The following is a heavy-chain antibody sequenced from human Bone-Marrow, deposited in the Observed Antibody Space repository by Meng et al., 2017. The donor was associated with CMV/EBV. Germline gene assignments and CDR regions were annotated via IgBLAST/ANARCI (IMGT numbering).Heavy chain of an antibody. CDR2: TYYGGSA. Sequence: SETLSLTCTVSGGSVRSGNYYWSWIRQPPGKGLEWIGYTYYGGSADYNSSLKSRVTISIDTSQNQFSLRLTSVTAADTAVYYCARASGTTNLATDYWGQGNLVTVSS. CDR1: GGSVRSGNYY. V-gene: IGHV4-61*01. D-gene: IGHD1-7*01. J-gene: IGHJ4*02. CDR3: ARASGTTNLATDY.